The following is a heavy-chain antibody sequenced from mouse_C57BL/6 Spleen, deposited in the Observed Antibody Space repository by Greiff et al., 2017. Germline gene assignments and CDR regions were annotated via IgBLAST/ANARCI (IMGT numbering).Heavy chain of an antibody. J-gene: IGHJ1*03. D-gene: IGHD1-1*01. CDR1: GYTFTDYY. CDR3: ARAHGPRYFDV. V-gene: IGHV1-26*01. CDR2: INPNNGGT. Sequence: EVQLQQSGPELVKPGASVKISCKASGYTFTDYYMNWVKQSHGKSLEWIGDINPNNGGTSYNQKFKGKATLTVDKSSSTAYMELRSLTSEDSAVYYCARAHGPRYFDVWGTGTTVTVSS.